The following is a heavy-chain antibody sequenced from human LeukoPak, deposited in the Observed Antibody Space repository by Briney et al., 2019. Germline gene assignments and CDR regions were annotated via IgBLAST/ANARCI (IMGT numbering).Heavy chain of an antibody. V-gene: IGHV4-61*01. Sequence: PSETLSLTCTVSGGTVSSGSYYWNWIRQPPGKGLEWIGYIYYSGSTNYNPSLNSRVTISLDTSKNQFSLKVSSVTSADTAVFYCARGYSSIRGWFDPWGQGTPVTVSS. J-gene: IGHJ5*02. D-gene: IGHD6-13*01. CDR1: GGTVSSGSYY. CDR3: ARGYSSIRGWFDP. CDR2: IYYSGST.